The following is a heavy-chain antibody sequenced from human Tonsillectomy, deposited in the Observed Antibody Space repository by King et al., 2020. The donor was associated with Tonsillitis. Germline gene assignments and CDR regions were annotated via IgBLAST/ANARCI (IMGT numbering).Heavy chain of an antibody. CDR2: ISYDGSNK. Sequence: VQLVESGGGVVQPGRSLRLSCAASGFTFSSYAMHWVRQAPGKGREWVAGISYDGSNKYYADSVKGRFTISRDNPKNTLYLQMNSLRAEDTAVYYCARDLKYDFWSGYSTHYYYYYMDVWGKGTTVTVSS. D-gene: IGHD3-3*01. J-gene: IGHJ6*03. CDR1: GFTFSSYA. V-gene: IGHV3-30*01. CDR3: ARDLKYDFWSGYSTHYYYYYMDV.